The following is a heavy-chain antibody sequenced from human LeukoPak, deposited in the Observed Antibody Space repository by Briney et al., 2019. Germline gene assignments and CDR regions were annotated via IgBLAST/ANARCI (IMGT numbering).Heavy chain of an antibody. V-gene: IGHV4-39*01. CDR1: GGSIRSSYYY. D-gene: IGHD3-22*01. CDR3: ASPRGGSYYYDSSGHYPPFDY. CDR2: IYDSGST. Sequence: SETLSLTCTVSGGSIRSSYYYWGWIRQPPGKGLEWIGSIYDSGSTYYNPSLKSRVTISVDTSKNQFSLKLSSVTAADTAVYYCASPRGGSYYYDSSGHYPPFDYWGQGTLVTVSS. J-gene: IGHJ4*02.